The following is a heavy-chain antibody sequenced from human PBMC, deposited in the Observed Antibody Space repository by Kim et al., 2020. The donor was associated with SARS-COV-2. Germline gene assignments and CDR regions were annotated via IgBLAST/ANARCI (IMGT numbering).Heavy chain of an antibody. D-gene: IGHD3-22*01. CDR3: AKDEYYYDSSGYYVDY. Sequence: GGSLRLSCAASGFTFSSYAMSWVRQAPGKGLEWVSAISGSGGSTYYADSVKGRFTISRDNSKNTLYLQMNSLRAEDTAVYYCAKDEYYYDSSGYYVDYWGQGTLVTVSS. CDR2: ISGSGGST. J-gene: IGHJ4*02. CDR1: GFTFSSYA. V-gene: IGHV3-23*01.